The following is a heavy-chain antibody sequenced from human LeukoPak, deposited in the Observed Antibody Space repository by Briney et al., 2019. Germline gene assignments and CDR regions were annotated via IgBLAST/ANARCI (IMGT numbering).Heavy chain of an antibody. Sequence: PGGSLRLSCAASGFTFNTNAMSWVRRAPGKGLEWASAISGRTGGTYYADSVKGRFTISRDNSKSTLYLQMDSLRAEDTAVYYCAKCGNSGCHLIDYWGQGTLVTVSS. V-gene: IGHV3-23*01. D-gene: IGHD5-12*01. CDR3: AKCGNSGCHLIDY. CDR2: ISGRTGGT. J-gene: IGHJ4*02. CDR1: GFTFNTNA.